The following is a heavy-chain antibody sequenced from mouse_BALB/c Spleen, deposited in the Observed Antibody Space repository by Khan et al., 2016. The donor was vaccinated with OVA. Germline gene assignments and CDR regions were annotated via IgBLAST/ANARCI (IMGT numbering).Heavy chain of an antibody. D-gene: IGHD1-1*01. CDR2: TNPTNGRT. CDR3: ARIKKIVATYFDY. J-gene: IGHJ2*01. CDR1: GYTFTSYW. V-gene: IGHV1S81*02. Sequence: VQLQQSGAELVKAGASVKMSCKASGYTFTSYWMHWVKQRLGQGLEWFAETNPTNGRTYYNEKFKSKAILTVDKSSSTAYMLLSGPTFEDSAVYYCARIKKIVATYFDYWGQDTTLTVSS.